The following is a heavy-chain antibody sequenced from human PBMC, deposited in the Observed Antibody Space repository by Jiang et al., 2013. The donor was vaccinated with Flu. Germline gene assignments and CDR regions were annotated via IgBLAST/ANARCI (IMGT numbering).Heavy chain of an antibody. J-gene: IGHJ4*02. CDR3: ARDKYYYDSSGFQDY. CDR1: GYTFTSYG. D-gene: IGHD3-22*01. Sequence: GAEVKKPGASVKVSCKASGYTFTSYGISWVRQAPGQGLEWMGWISAYNGNTNYAQKLQGRVTMTTDTSTSTAYMELRSLRSDDTAVYYCARDKYYYDSSGFQDYWGQGTLVTVSS. CDR2: ISAYNGNT. V-gene: IGHV1-18*01.